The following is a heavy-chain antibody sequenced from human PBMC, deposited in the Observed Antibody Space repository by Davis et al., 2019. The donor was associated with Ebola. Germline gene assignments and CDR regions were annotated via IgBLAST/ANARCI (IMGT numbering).Heavy chain of an antibody. CDR3: AKVSTLYFDY. CDR1: GFTFGNYG. CDR2: IKQDGSEK. D-gene: IGHD2-2*01. Sequence: GGSLRLSCAASGFTFGNYGMNWVRQAPGKGLEWVANIKQDGSEKYYVDSVKGRFTISRDNAKNSLYLQMNSLRAEDTAVYYCAKVSTLYFDYWDQGTLVTVSS. V-gene: IGHV3-7*03. J-gene: IGHJ4*02.